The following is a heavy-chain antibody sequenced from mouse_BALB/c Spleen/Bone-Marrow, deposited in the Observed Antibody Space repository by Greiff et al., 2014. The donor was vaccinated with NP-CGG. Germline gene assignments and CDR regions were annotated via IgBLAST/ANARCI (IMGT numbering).Heavy chain of an antibody. CDR3: AAYYYGSSQFAY. CDR1: GFNIKDTY. J-gene: IGHJ3*01. D-gene: IGHD1-1*01. CDR2: IDPANGNT. Sequence: EVQLVESGAELVKPGASVKLSCTASGFNIKDTYMHWVKQRPEQGLEWIGRIDPANGNTKYDPKFQGKATITADTSSNTAYLQLSSLTSEDTAVYYSAAYYYGSSQFAYWGQGTLVTVSA. V-gene: IGHV14-3*02.